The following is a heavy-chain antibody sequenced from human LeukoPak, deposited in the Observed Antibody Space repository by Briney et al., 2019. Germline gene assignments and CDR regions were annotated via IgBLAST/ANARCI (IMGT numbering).Heavy chain of an antibody. D-gene: IGHD2-15*01. CDR1: GFTFSSFA. V-gene: IGHV3-30*04. CDR3: ARDWWNDY. CDR2: ISYDGSNK. Sequence: PGRSLRLSCAASGFTFSSFAMHWVRQAPGKGLEWVAVISYDGSNKYYADSVKGRFTVSRDNSKNTLYLQMNSLGAEDTAVYYCARDWWNDYWGQGTLVTVSS. J-gene: IGHJ4*02.